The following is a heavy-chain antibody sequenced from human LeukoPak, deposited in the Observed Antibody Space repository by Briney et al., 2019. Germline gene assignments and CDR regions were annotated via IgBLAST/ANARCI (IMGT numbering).Heavy chain of an antibody. CDR3: ARGWYYGSGSSGYYYYMDV. CDR1: GGTFSSYA. D-gene: IGHD3-10*01. J-gene: IGHJ6*03. Sequence: ASVKVSCKASGGTFSSYAISWVRQAPGQGLEWMGGIIPIFGTANYAQKFQGRVTITADESTSTAYMELSSLRSEDTAVYYCARGWYYGSGSSGYYYYMDVWGKGTTVTVSS. CDR2: IIPIFGTA. V-gene: IGHV1-69*13.